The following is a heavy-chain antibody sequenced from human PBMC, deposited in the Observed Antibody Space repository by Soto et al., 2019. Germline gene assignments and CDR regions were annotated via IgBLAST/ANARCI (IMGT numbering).Heavy chain of an antibody. CDR1: GFTFSSYA. D-gene: IGHD3-16*01. CDR2: ISGSGGST. CDR3: AKDGGLWGYYYYMDV. V-gene: IGHV3-23*01. J-gene: IGHJ6*03. Sequence: EVQLLESGGGLVQPGGSLRLSCAASGFTFSSYAMSWVRQAPGKGLEWVSAISGSGGSTYYADSVKGRFTISRDNSKNTLYLQMKSLRAEDTAVYYCAKDGGLWGYYYYMDVWGKGTTVTVSS.